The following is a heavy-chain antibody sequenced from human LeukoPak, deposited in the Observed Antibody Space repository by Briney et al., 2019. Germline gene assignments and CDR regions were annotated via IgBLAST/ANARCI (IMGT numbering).Heavy chain of an antibody. J-gene: IGHJ3*02. V-gene: IGHV5-51*01. Sequence: GESLKISCQGSGYDSGVSFTSHSIAWVRQMPGKGLEWMGIIYPRDSTTLYSPSFQGQVTISADKSISTAYLQWSSLKASDTAMYYCARPRSNTALDAFDIWGQGTMVTVSS. CDR3: ARPRSNTALDAFDI. CDR2: IYPRDSTT. D-gene: IGHD5-18*01. CDR1: GYDSGVSFTSHS.